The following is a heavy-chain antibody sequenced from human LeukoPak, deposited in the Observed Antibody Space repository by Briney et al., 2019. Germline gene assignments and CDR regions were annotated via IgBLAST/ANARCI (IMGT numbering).Heavy chain of an antibody. Sequence: SETLSLTCTVSGGSISSYYWSWIRQPAGKGLEWIGRIYTSGSTNYNPSLKSRVTMSVDTSMNQFSLKLSSVTAADTAVYYCARAVMVRGAESPPGGFDPWGQGTLVTVSS. CDR2: IYTSGST. V-gene: IGHV4-4*07. CDR1: GGSISSYY. CDR3: ARAVMVRGAESPPGGFDP. D-gene: IGHD3-10*01. J-gene: IGHJ5*02.